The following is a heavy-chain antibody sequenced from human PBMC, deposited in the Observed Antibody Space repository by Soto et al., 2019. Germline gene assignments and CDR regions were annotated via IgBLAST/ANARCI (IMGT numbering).Heavy chain of an antibody. D-gene: IGHD3-10*01. CDR1: GGSLSSYY. CDR3: ARQGFGPLHGLVDV. J-gene: IGHJ6*02. V-gene: IGHV4-59*08. CDR2: VHHSWGS. Sequence: LETMSLTCPVSGGSLSSYYWSWFRPSPGKRMEWIGYVHHSWGSSYNPSLQSRVAISLDTSKSQFSLMVTSVTATDTAVYYCARQGFGPLHGLVDVWGQGTTVTVSS.